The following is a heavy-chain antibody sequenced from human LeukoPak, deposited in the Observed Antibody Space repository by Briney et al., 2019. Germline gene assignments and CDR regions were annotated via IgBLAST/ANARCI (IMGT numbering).Heavy chain of an antibody. D-gene: IGHD2-21*02. CDR3: ARDGCGGDCYPYYFDY. J-gene: IGHJ4*02. V-gene: IGHV3-21*01. CDR2: TSNTGGST. CDR1: GFTFDNYA. Sequence: GGSLRLSCAASGFTFDNYAMTWVRQAPGRGLEWVSTTSNTGGSTYYADSVKGRFTISRDNAKNSLYLQMNSLRAEDTAVYYCARDGCGGDCYPYYFDYWGQGTLVTVSS.